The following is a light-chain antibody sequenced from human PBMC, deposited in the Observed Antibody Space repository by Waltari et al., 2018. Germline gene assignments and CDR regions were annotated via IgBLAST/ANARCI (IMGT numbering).Light chain of an antibody. V-gene: IGLV2-23*01. CDR2: EGS. CDR3: CSYAGSSTL. Sequence: QSALTQPASVSGSPGQSITISCPGTSSDVGRYNLVSWYQQHPGKAPKRMIYEGSKRPSGVSNRFSGSKSGNTASLTISGLQAEDEADYYCCSYAGSSTLFGGGTKLTVL. J-gene: IGLJ2*01. CDR1: SSDVGRYNL.